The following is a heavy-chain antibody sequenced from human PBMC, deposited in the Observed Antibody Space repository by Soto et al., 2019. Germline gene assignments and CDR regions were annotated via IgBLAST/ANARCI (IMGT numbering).Heavy chain of an antibody. CDR1: GGSISSGAYY. J-gene: IGHJ5*02. Sequence: SETLSLTCTVSGGSISSGAYYWSWIRQHPGKGLEWVGYIYYSGSTYYNPSLKSRVTISVDTSKNQFSLKLSSVTAADTAVYYCARRYCSSTSCYNWFDPWGQGTLVTVS. CDR2: IYYSGST. V-gene: IGHV4-31*03. CDR3: ARRYCSSTSCYNWFDP. D-gene: IGHD2-2*01.